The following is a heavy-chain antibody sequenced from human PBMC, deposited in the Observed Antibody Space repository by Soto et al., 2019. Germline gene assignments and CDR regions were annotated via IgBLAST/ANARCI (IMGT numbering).Heavy chain of an antibody. Sequence: QVQLQESGPGLVKPSQTLSLTCTVSGGSVSSGAYYCSWIRQPPGKGLEWIGYIYYSGSTYYNPSLTSRVTISVDTSNNQFSLKLSSVTAADTAVYYCARDSGYGGMDVWGQGTTVTVSS. J-gene: IGHJ6*02. V-gene: IGHV4-30-4*01. CDR2: IYYSGST. CDR3: ARDSGYGGMDV. CDR1: GGSVSSGAYY. D-gene: IGHD3-22*01.